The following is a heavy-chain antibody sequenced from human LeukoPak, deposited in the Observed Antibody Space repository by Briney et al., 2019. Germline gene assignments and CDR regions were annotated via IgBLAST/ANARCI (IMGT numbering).Heavy chain of an antibody. CDR2: ISGSGGNT. V-gene: IGHV3-23*01. J-gene: IGHJ4*02. CDR3: AKVSWANYFDY. Sequence: GGSLRLSCAASGFTFSSYAMSWVRQAPGKGLEWVSAISGSGGNTYYADSVRGRFTISRDNSKNTLYLQMNSLRAEDTAIYYCAKVSWANYFDYWGQGTLVTVSS. CDR1: GFTFSSYA. D-gene: IGHD6-13*01.